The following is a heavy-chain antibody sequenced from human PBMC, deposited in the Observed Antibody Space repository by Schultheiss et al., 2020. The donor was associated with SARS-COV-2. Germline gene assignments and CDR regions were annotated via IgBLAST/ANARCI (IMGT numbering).Heavy chain of an antibody. Sequence: GESLKISCAASGFTFSSYPMHWVRQAPGKGLEWVAVISYDGSNKYYADSVKGRFTISRDNSKNTVYLQMNSLRAEDTAVYYCARLWMGWGQGTLVTVSS. J-gene: IGHJ4*02. D-gene: IGHD2-21*01. CDR3: ARLWMG. CDR1: GFTFSSYP. CDR2: ISYDGSNK. V-gene: IGHV3-30-3*01.